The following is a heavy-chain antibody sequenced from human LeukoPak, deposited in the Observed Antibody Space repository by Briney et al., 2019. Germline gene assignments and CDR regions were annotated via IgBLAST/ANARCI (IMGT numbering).Heavy chain of an antibody. Sequence: PGGSLRLSCAASGFTFSSYSINWVRHAPGKGLEWVSAISGSGGSTYYADSVKGRFTISRDNSKNTLYLQMNSLRAEDTAVYYCAKERYYYDSSGYYYNYFDYWGQGTLVTVSS. D-gene: IGHD3-22*01. CDR3: AKERYYYDSSGYYYNYFDY. J-gene: IGHJ4*02. CDR2: ISGSGGST. V-gene: IGHV3-23*01. CDR1: GFTFSSYS.